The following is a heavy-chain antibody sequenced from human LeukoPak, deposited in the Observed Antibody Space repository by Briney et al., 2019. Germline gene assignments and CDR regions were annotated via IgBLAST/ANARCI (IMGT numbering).Heavy chain of an antibody. CDR1: GFTFDDYA. CDR3: AKDSRGRAFQLSYGLTD. D-gene: IGHD5-18*01. CDR2: ISWNSGSI. V-gene: IGHV3-9*01. Sequence: GRSLRLSCAASGFTFDDYAMHWVRQAPGKGLEWVSGISWNSGSIGYADSVKGRFTISRDNAKNSLYLQMNSLRAEDTALYYCAKDSRGRAFQLSYGLTDWGQGTLVTVSS. J-gene: IGHJ4*02.